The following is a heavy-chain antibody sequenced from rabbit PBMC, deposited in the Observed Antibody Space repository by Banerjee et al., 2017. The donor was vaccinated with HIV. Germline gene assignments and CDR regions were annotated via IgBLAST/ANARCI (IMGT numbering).Heavy chain of an antibody. CDR1: GFSFSSSYW. V-gene: IGHV1S45*01. D-gene: IGHD2-1*01. CDR2: IYAGSSGTT. J-gene: IGHJ2*01. Sequence: QEQLEESGGDLVKPEGSLTLTCTASGFSFSSSYWICWVRQAPGKGLEWIACIYAGSSGTTYYASWAKGRFTISKTSSTTVTLQMTSLTAADTATYFCARYPYDYDDYGDYVLWGQGTLVTVS. CDR3: ARYPYDYDDYGDYVL.